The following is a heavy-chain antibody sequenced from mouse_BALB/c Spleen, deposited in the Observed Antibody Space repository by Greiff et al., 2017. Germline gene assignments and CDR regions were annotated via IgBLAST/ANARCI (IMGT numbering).Heavy chain of an antibody. V-gene: IGHV2-9*02. CDR3: AREGDGYPYYYAMDY. Sequence: VQRVESGPGLVAPSQSLSITCTVSGFSLTSYGVHWVRQPPGKGLEWLGVIWAGGSTNYNSALMSRLSISKDNSKSQVFLKMNSLQTDDTAMYYCAREGDGYPYYYAMDYWGQGTSVTVSS. D-gene: IGHD2-3*01. CDR1: GFSLTSYG. CDR2: IWAGGST. J-gene: IGHJ4*01.